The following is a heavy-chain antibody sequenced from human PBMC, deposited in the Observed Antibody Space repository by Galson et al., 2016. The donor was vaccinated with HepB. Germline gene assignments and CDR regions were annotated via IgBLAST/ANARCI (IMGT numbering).Heavy chain of an antibody. V-gene: IGHV3-23*01. CDR1: GLTFRSYA. CDR2: SASGDIT. Sequence: SLRLSCAASGLTFRSYAFSWLRQAPGKGLEWVSVSASGDITYYAHCVKGRFTISRDKSKNTLFLNMISLRAEDTASYYCASHLGGSSLDPFDIWGRGTMVTVSA. D-gene: IGHD3-16*01. J-gene: IGHJ3*02. CDR3: ASHLGGSSLDPFDI.